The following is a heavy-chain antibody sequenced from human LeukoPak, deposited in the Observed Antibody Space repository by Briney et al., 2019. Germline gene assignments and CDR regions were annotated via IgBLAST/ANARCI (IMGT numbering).Heavy chain of an antibody. CDR2: MNPNSGNT. V-gene: IGHV1-8*01. CDR1: GYTFISYD. Sequence: ASVKVSCKASGYTFISYDINWVRQATGQGLEWMGWMNPNSGNTGYAQKFQGRVTMTRNTSISTAYMELSSLRSEDTAVYYCARGPPVLRYFDWLSRYYYYGMDVWGQGTTVTVSS. J-gene: IGHJ6*02. D-gene: IGHD3-9*01. CDR3: ARGPPVLRYFDWLSRYYYYGMDV.